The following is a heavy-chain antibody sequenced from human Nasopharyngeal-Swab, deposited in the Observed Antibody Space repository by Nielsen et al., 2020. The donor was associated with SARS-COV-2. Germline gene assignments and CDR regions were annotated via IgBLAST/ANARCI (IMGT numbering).Heavy chain of an antibody. Sequence: SETLSLTCTVSGGSISSYYWSWIRQPPGKRLAWIGYLYYSGSTNYNPSLKSRVTISVDTSKNQFSLKLSSVTAADTAVYYCARGSGYYDSSGYSDYWGQGTLVTVSS. CDR2: LYYSGST. CDR1: GGSISSYY. V-gene: IGHV4-59*13. CDR3: ARGSGYYDSSGYSDY. D-gene: IGHD3-22*01. J-gene: IGHJ4*02.